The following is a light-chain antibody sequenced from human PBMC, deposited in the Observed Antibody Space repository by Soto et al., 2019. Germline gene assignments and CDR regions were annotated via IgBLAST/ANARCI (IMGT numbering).Light chain of an antibody. J-gene: IGLJ1*01. CDR3: CSYAGSGTFYV. CDR2: EGN. CDR1: DVGSFLL. V-gene: IGLV2-23*01. Sequence: QSVLIQPASVSGSPGQSITISCSDVGSFLLVSWYQQRPGKAPQLIIYEGNKRPSGISNRFSGFKSGNTASLTVSGLQAEDEADYYCCSYAGSGTFYVFGSGTKVTVL.